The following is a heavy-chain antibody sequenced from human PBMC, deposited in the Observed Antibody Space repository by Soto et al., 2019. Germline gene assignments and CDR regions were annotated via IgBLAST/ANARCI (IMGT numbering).Heavy chain of an antibody. Sequence: ASVKVSCKASGGTFSSYAISWVRQAPGQGLEWMGGIIPIFGTANYAQKFQGRVTITADESTSTAYMELSSLRSEDTAVYYCARIAARRDYYYYGMDVWGQGTTVTVSS. CDR1: GGTFSSYA. CDR2: IIPIFGTA. V-gene: IGHV1-69*13. J-gene: IGHJ6*02. D-gene: IGHD6-6*01. CDR3: ARIAARRDYYYYGMDV.